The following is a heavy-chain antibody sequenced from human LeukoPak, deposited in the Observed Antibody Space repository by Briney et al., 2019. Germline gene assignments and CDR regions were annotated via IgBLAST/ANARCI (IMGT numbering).Heavy chain of an antibody. CDR2: MNPNSGNT. V-gene: IGHV1-8*01. Sequence: ASVKVSRKASGYTFTSYDINWVRQATGQGLEWMGWMNPNSGNTGYAQKFQGRVTMTRNTSISTAYMELSSLRSEDTAVYYCARGQIRYYDSSGYSTWGQGTLVTVSS. D-gene: IGHD3-22*01. J-gene: IGHJ5*02. CDR1: GYTFTSYD. CDR3: ARGQIRYYDSSGYST.